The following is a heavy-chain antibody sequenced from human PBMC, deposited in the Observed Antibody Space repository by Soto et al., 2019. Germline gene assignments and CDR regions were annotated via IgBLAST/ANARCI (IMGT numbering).Heavy chain of an antibody. V-gene: IGHV3-30*18. Sequence: GGSLRLSCAASGFTFSSYGMHWVRQAPGKGLEWVAVISYDGSNKYYADSVKGRFTISRDNSKNTLYLQTNSLRAEDTAVYYCAKDIAAAASYYYYGMGVWGQGTTVTVSS. CDR3: AKDIAAAASYYYYGMGV. CDR2: ISYDGSNK. J-gene: IGHJ6*02. D-gene: IGHD6-13*01. CDR1: GFTFSSYG.